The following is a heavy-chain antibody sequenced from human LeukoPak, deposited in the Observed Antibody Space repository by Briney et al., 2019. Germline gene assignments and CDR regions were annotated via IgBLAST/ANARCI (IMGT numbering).Heavy chain of an antibody. D-gene: IGHD5-18*01. Sequence: SETLSLTCAVYGGSFSGYYWSWLRQPQGKGLEWIGEINHSGSTNYNPSLNSRVTISVDTSKNQFSLKLSSVTAADTAVYYCARGGVDTAMGNDYWGQGTLVTVSS. J-gene: IGHJ4*02. CDR2: INHSGST. CDR1: GGSFSGYY. CDR3: ARGGVDTAMGNDY. V-gene: IGHV4-34*01.